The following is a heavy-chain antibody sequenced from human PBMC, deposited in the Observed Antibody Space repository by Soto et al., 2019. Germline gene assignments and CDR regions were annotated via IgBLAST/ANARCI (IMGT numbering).Heavy chain of an antibody. CDR1: GYTFTSYF. D-gene: IGHD2-15*01. J-gene: IGHJ4*02. V-gene: IGHV1-46*01. CDR3: ARQYCSGGSCYTLDY. CDR2: INPSGGST. Sequence: QVQLVQSGAEVKKPGASVKVSCKASGYTFTSYFMHWVRQAPGQGLEWMGIINPSGGSTSYAQKFQGRVTTTRDTSTSTVYMELSSLRSEDTAVYYCARQYCSGGSCYTLDYWGQGTLVTVSS.